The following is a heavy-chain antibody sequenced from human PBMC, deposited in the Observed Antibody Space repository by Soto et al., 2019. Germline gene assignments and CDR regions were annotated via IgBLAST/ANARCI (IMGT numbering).Heavy chain of an antibody. CDR2: IYYSGTT. Sequence: QVQLQESGPGLVKPSDTLSLTCAVSGYSISRSNWWGWIRQPPGKGLEWIGYIYYSGTTYYNPSLTRRXTXSXXTSRNQCSLKLTSVTAVDTAVYYCARREIQGPIDYWGQGTLVTVSS. CDR1: GYSISRSNW. J-gene: IGHJ4*02. D-gene: IGHD1-26*01. CDR3: ARREIQGPIDY. V-gene: IGHV4-28*01.